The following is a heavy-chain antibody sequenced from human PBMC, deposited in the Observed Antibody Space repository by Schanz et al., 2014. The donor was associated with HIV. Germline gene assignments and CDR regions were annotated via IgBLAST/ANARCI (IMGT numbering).Heavy chain of an antibody. Sequence: QEQLVESGGGVVQPGKSLRLSCAASGFTFRNFGMHWVRQAPGKGLEWVAVISYDGSNKYYADSVKGRFTISRDNSKNTVYLQMNSLRGEDSAVYYCAKVGRIYSTTWIDHWGQGTLVTVSS. CDR1: GFTFRNFG. J-gene: IGHJ4*02. D-gene: IGHD6-13*01. CDR3: AKVGRIYSTTWIDH. CDR2: ISYDGSNK. V-gene: IGHV3-30*19.